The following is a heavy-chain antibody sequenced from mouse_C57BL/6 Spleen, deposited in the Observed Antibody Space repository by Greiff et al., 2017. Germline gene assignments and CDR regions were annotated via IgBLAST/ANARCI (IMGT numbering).Heavy chain of an antibody. CDR2: IYPGSGST. J-gene: IGHJ1*03. D-gene: IGHD1-1*01. Sequence: QVQLQQPGAELVKPGASVKMSCKASGYTFTSYWITWVKQRPGQGLEWIGDIYPGSGSTNYNEKFKSKATLTVDTSSSTAYMQLSSLTSEDSAVYYCARMRVYYYGSVWYFDVWGTGTTVTVSS. V-gene: IGHV1-55*01. CDR1: GYTFTSYW. CDR3: ARMRVYYYGSVWYFDV.